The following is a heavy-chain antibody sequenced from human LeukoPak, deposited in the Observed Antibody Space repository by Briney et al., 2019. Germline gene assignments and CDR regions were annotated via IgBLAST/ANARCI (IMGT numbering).Heavy chain of an antibody. CDR1: GGSISSGGYY. Sequence: SETLSLTCTVSGGSISSGGYYWSWIRQPPGKGLEWIGYIYHSGSTYYNPSLKSRVTISVDRSKNQFSLKLSSVTAADTAVYYCATIPAAMQYFQHWGQGTLVTVSS. J-gene: IGHJ1*01. V-gene: IGHV4-30-2*01. D-gene: IGHD2-2*01. CDR2: IYHSGST. CDR3: ATIPAAMQYFQH.